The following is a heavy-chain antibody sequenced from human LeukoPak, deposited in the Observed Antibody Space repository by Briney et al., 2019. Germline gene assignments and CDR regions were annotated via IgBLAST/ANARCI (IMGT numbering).Heavy chain of an antibody. V-gene: IGHV1-2*04. D-gene: IGHD2-15*01. J-gene: IGHJ3*02. CDR2: INPNSGGT. CDR1: GYTFTSYG. Sequence: ASVKVSCKASGYTFTSYGISWVRQAPGQGLEWMGWINPNSGGTNYAQKFQGWVTMTRDTSISTAYMELSRLRSDDTAVYYCARARVAARYAFDIWGQGTMVTVSS. CDR3: ARARVAARYAFDI.